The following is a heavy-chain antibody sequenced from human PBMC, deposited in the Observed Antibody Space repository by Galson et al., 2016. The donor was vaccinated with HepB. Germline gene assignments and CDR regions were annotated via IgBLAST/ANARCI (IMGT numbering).Heavy chain of an antibody. D-gene: IGHD5-18*01. CDR1: GFSFSSYA. CDR2: ITSGGTT. V-gene: IGHV3-23*01. J-gene: IGHJ6*02. CDR3: AKRPYSYGGHYGMDV. Sequence: SLRLSCAASGFSFSSYAMSWVRQAPGKGLEWVSGITSGGTTYYADSVKGRFTISRDNPKNILYLQMKSLRDEDTAVYYCAKRPYSYGGHYGMDVWGQGTTVTVSS.